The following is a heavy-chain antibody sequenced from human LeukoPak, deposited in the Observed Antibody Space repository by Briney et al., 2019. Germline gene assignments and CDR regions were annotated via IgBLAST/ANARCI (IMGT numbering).Heavy chain of an antibody. Sequence: PGGSLRLSCADSGFTFSSYWMHWVRQAPGKGLVWVAGIHGDGTIIYYADSVKGRFTISRDNAKNTLYLQMNSLRAEDTAVYYCVAEERDFDCWGQGVLVTVSS. J-gene: IGHJ4*02. D-gene: IGHD1-26*01. CDR3: VAEERDFDC. CDR1: GFTFSSYW. V-gene: IGHV3-74*01. CDR2: IHGDGTII.